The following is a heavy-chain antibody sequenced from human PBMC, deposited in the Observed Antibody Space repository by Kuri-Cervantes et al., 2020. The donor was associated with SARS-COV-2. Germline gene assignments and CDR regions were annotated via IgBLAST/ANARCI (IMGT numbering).Heavy chain of an antibody. D-gene: IGHD3-16*01. CDR3: VRDLNWAFDF. CDR1: GFTLSSHT. V-gene: IGHV3-21*01. J-gene: IGHJ5*01. Sequence: GESLKISCAASGFTLSSHTMNWVRQAPGKGLEWVSSISSSSSYIFYADSVKGRFTISRDNAKNSLSLQMNSLRAEDTAFYYCVRDLNWAFDFWGQGTLVTVSS. CDR2: ISSSSSYI.